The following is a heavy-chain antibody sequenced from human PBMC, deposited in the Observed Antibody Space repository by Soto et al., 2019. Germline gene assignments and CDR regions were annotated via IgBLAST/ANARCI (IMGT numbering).Heavy chain of an antibody. CDR3: AREHTANYDILTGYFPS. J-gene: IGHJ5*02. CDR2: ISSSSSYI. V-gene: IGHV3-21*01. CDR1: GFTFSSYS. Sequence: GGSLRLSCAASGFTFSSYSMNWVRQAPGKGLEWVSSISSSSSYIYYADSVKGRFTIPRDNAKNSLYLQMNSLRAEDTAVYYCAREHTANYDILTGYFPSWGQGTLVTVSS. D-gene: IGHD3-9*01.